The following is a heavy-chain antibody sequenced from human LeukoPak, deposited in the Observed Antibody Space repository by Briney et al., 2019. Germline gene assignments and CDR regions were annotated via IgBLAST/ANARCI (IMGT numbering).Heavy chain of an antibody. CDR3: ASINYDSMSAGAFDI. CDR1: GGSISSGGYY. D-gene: IGHD3-3*01. J-gene: IGHJ3*02. V-gene: IGHV4-31*03. CDR2: IYYSGST. Sequence: PSETLSLTCTVSGGSISSGGYYWSWIRQHPGKGLEWIGYIYYSGSTYYNPSPKSRVTISVDTSKNQFSLKLSSVTAADTAVYYCASINYDSMSAGAFDIWGQGTMVTVSS.